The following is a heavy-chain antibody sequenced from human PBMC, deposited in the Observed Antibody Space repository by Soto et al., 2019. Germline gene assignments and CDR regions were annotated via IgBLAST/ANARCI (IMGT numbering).Heavy chain of an antibody. CDR2: ISYDGSNK. CDR3: ARDANFAYCGGDCSHFDY. D-gene: IGHD2-21*02. CDR1: GFTFSSYA. J-gene: IGHJ4*02. Sequence: GGSLRLSCAASGFTFSSYAMHWVRQAPGKGLEWVAVISYDGSNKYYADSVKGRFTISRDNSKNTLYLQMNSLRAEDTAVYYCARDANFAYCGGDCSHFDYWGQGTLVTVSS. V-gene: IGHV3-30-3*01.